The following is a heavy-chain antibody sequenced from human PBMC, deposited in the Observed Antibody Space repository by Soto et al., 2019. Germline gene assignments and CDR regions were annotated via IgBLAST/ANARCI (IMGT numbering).Heavy chain of an antibody. CDR1: GYTFTSYA. Sequence: GASVKVSCKASGYTFTSYAMHWVRQAPGQRLEWMGWINAGNGNTKYSQKFQGRVTITRDTSASTAYMELSSLRSEDTAVYYCARVEDSSGYYYYFDYWGQGTLVTVSS. CDR2: INAGNGNT. V-gene: IGHV1-3*01. D-gene: IGHD3-22*01. J-gene: IGHJ4*02. CDR3: ARVEDSSGYYYYFDY.